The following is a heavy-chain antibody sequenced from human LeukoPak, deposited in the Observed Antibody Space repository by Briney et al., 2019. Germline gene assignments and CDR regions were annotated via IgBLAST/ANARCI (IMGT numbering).Heavy chain of an antibody. CDR3: ARGRYYYDSSGYHKRGIYYFDY. CDR1: GFTFSSYG. V-gene: IGHV3-30*03. D-gene: IGHD3-22*01. J-gene: IGHJ4*02. CDR2: ISYDGSNK. Sequence: GGSLRLSCAASGFTFSSYGMHWVRQAPGKGLEWVAVISYDGSNKYYADSVKGRFTISRDNSKNTLYLQMNSLRAEDTAVYYCARGRYYYDSSGYHKRGIYYFDYWGQGTLVTVSS.